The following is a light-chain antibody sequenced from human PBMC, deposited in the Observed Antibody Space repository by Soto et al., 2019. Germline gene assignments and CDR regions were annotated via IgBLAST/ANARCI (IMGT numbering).Light chain of an antibody. CDR1: SSDVGGSNY. CDR3: SPYTSTNIHLV. CDR2: EVT. V-gene: IGLV2-14*01. J-gene: IGLJ2*01. Sequence: QSALTQPASVSGSPGQSITISCTGTSSDVGGSNYVSWYQQHPGKAPKVMIYEVTNRPSGVSNRFSGSKSGNTASLTISGLQAEDEADFYCSPYTSTNIHLVFGXXXXLTVL.